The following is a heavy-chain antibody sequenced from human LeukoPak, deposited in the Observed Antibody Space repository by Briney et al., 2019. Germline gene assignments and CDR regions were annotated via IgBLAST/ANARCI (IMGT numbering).Heavy chain of an antibody. V-gene: IGHV3-30*18. J-gene: IGHJ4*02. CDR1: GFTFSSYG. CDR3: AKDNRQWLLPGYYFDY. Sequence: QPGGSLRLSCAASGFTFSSYGMHWVRQAPGKGLEWVAVISYDGSNKYYADSVKGRFTISRDNSKNTLYLRMNSLRAEDTAVYYCAKDNRQWLLPGYYFDYWGQGTLVTVSS. D-gene: IGHD6-19*01. CDR2: ISYDGSNK.